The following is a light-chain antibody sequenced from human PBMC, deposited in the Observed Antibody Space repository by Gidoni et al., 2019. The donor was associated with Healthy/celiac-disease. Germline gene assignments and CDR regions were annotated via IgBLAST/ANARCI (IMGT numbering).Light chain of an antibody. CDR2: DAA. Sequence: EIVLTPSPATLSLSPGERATLSCRASQSVSSYLVWYQQKPGQAPRLLIYDAANRATGIPARFSGSGSGTDFTLTISSREPEDFAVYYCQQRSNWPPALTFGGGTKVEIK. V-gene: IGKV3-11*01. CDR3: QQRSNWPPALT. CDR1: QSVSSY. J-gene: IGKJ4*01.